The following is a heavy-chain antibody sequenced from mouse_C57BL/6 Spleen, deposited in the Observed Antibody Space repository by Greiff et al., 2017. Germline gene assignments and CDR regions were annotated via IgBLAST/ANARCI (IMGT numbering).Heavy chain of an antibody. V-gene: IGHV5-17*01. D-gene: IGHD1-1*01. Sequence: EVQVVESGGGLVKPGGSLKLSCAASGFTFSDYGMHWVRQAPEKGLEWVAYISSGSSTIYYADTVKGRFTISRDNAKNTLFLQMTSLRSEDTAMYFCARPITTVVAPHYFDYWGQGTPLTVSS. CDR3: ARPITTVVAPHYFDY. CDR1: GFTFSDYG. CDR2: ISSGSSTI. J-gene: IGHJ2*01.